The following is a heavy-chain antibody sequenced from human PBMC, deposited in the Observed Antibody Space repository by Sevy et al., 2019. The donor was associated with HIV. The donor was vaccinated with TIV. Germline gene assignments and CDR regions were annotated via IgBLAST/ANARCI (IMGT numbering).Heavy chain of an antibody. CDR2: ISGSGGST. CDR3: VKDFGGSFVIGYFDY. Sequence: GGSLRLSCVASGITFSNYAMSWVRQAPGKGLEWVSGISGSGGSTYYADSMKGRLTISRDNSKNTLYLQMNSLRVEDTVVDYCVKDFGGSFVIGYFDYWGQGTLVTVSS. J-gene: IGHJ4*02. V-gene: IGHV3-23*01. CDR1: GITFSNYA. D-gene: IGHD3-16*01.